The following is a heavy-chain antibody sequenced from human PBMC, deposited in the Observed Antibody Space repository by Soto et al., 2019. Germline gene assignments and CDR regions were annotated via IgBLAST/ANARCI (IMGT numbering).Heavy chain of an antibody. V-gene: IGHV1-18*01. J-gene: IGHJ6*02. D-gene: IGHD6-13*01. CDR3: ARDRLSRSSSWALTGFYYYGMDV. Sequence: QVQLVQSGAEVKKPGASVKVSCKASGYTFTSYGISWVRQAPGQGLEWMGWISAYNGNTNYAQKLQGRVTMTTDTSTSTAXXXLXXLRSDDTAVYYCARDRLSRSSSWALTGFYYYGMDVWGQGTTVTVSS. CDR1: GYTFTSYG. CDR2: ISAYNGNT.